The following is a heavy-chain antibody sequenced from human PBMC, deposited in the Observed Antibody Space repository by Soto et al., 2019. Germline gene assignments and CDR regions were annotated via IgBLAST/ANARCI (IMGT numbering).Heavy chain of an antibody. CDR1: GFTFNTRW. J-gene: IGHJ4*02. CDR3: ARDYDRTPGIY. D-gene: IGHD3-22*01. V-gene: IGHV3-7*04. CDR2: INQDGSEK. Sequence: EVQLVESGGSLVQPGGSLRLSCAASGFTFNTRWMSWVCQAPGKGLEWVANINQDGSEKYCLDSVKGRFTISRDNAKNSLSLQMNSLRAEDTAMYYCARDYDRTPGIYWGQGTLVTVSS.